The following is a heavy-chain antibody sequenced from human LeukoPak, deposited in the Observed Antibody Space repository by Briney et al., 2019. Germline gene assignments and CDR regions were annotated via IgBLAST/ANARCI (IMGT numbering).Heavy chain of an antibody. CDR1: GFTFSSYA. Sequence: GGSLRLSCAASGFTFSSYAMSWVRQAPGKGLEWVSAISGSGGSTYYADSVKGRFTISRDNAKNSLYLQMNSLRAEDTAVYYCARETGCSSTSCYGDWFDPWGQGTLVTVSS. V-gene: IGHV3-23*01. J-gene: IGHJ5*02. D-gene: IGHD2-2*01. CDR3: ARETGCSSTSCYGDWFDP. CDR2: ISGSGGST.